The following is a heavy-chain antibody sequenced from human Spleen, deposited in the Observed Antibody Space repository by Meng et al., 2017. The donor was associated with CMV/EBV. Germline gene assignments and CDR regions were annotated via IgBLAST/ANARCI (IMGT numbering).Heavy chain of an antibody. CDR1: GGSVSSGSYF. CDR2: ISYSGST. CDR3: ARSGWLRSYFDY. D-gene: IGHD5-12*01. V-gene: IGHV4-61*01. Sequence: SETLSLTCTVSGGSVSSGSYFWSWIRQPPGKGLEWIACISYSGSTNYNPSLKSRVTISVDTSKNQFSLKLSSVTAADTAVYYCARSGWLRSYFDYWGQGTLVTVSS. J-gene: IGHJ4*02.